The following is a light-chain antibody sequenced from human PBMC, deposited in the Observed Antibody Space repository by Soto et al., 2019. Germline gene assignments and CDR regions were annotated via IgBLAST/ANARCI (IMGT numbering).Light chain of an antibody. J-gene: IGLJ1*01. CDR2: ANS. Sequence: QSVLTQPPSVAGALGQRVTISCTGSSSNIGAGYDVHWYQQLPGRAPKLLIYANSNRPSGVPDRFSGSRSGTSASLAITGLQAEDEADYSCQSYDSSLSGFYVFGTGTKVTVL. CDR3: QSYDSSLSGFYV. V-gene: IGLV1-40*01. CDR1: SSNIGAGYD.